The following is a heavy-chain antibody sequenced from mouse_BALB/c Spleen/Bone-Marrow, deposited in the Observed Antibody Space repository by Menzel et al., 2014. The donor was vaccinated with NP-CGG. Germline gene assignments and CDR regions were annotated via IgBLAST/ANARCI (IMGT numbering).Heavy chain of an antibody. J-gene: IGHJ4*01. D-gene: IGHD4-1*01. CDR2: IDPANGNT. V-gene: IGHV14-3*02. Sequence: VQLQQSGAELVKPGASVKLSCTASGFNIKDTYMHWVKQRPEQGLEWIGRIDPANGNTKYDPKFQGKATITADTSSNTAYLQLSSLTSEDTAVYYCARWEYYAMDYWGQGTSVNVST. CDR1: GFNIKDTY. CDR3: ARWEYYAMDY.